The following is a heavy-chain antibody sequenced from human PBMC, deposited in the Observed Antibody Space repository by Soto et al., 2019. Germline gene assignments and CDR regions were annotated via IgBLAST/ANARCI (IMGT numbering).Heavy chain of an antibody. CDR1: GFTFSDYY. Sequence: GGSLRLSCAASGFTFSDYYMSWIRQAPGKGPGWVSYISSSSSYTNYADSAKGRFTISRDNAKNSLYLQMNSLRGNSTSVYYCARDLDCSGGSCSTFDYWGQGTLVTVSS. CDR3: ARDLDCSGGSCSTFDY. V-gene: IGHV3-11*06. CDR2: ISSSSSYT. D-gene: IGHD2-15*01. J-gene: IGHJ4*02.